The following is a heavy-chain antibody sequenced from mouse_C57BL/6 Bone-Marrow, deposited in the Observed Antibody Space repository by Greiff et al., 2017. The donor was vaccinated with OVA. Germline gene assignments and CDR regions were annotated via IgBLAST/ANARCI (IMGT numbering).Heavy chain of an antibody. CDR1: GYTFTDYY. CDR2: INPYNGGT. J-gene: IGHJ4*01. D-gene: IGHD1-1*01. CDR3: ARWGTTVVARYYYAMDY. V-gene: IGHV1-19*01. Sequence: VQLQQSGPVLVKPGASVKMSCKASGYTFTDYYMNWVKQSHGKSLEWIGVINPYNGGTSYNQKFKGKATLTVDKSSSTAYMALNSLTSEDSAVYYCARWGTTVVARYYYAMDYWGQGTSVTVSS.